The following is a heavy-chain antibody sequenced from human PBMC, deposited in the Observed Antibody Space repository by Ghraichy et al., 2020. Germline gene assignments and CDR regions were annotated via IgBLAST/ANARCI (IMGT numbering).Heavy chain of an antibody. Sequence: SVKVSCKASGFTFTSSAVQWVRQARGQRLEWIGWIVVGSGNTNYAQKFQERVTITRDMSTSTAYMELSSLRSEDTAVYYCAVDGYNNPSGGYWGQGTLVTVSS. V-gene: IGHV1-58*01. CDR3: AVDGYNNPSGGY. D-gene: IGHD5-24*01. CDR1: GFTFTSSA. J-gene: IGHJ4*02. CDR2: IVVGSGNT.